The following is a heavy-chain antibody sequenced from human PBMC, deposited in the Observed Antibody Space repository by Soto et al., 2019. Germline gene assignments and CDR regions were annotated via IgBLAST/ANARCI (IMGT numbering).Heavy chain of an antibody. J-gene: IGHJ4*02. Sequence: SETLSLTCTVSGGSISSSSYYWGWIRQPPGKGLEWIGSIYYSGSTYYNPSLKSRVTISVDTSKNQFSLKLSSVTAADTAVYYCARLFFFYGSATNGIDFRGKGTFLTVYS. CDR3: ARLFFFYGSATNGIDF. CDR1: GGSISSSSYY. D-gene: IGHD3-10*01. CDR2: IYYSGST. V-gene: IGHV4-39*01.